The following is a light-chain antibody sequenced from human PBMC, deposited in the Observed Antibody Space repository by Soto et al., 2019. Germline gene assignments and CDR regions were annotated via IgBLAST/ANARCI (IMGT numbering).Light chain of an antibody. Sequence: TPCTVSLSPGERATLSCRASQRVSNHYLAWYQQKPGQAPRLLIYGASNRATGIPDRFSGSGSGTDFTLSSIRLAPEDFAGYDCQQYGCSGTFGQGTKVDTK. CDR3: QQYGCSGT. J-gene: IGKJ1*01. CDR2: GAS. V-gene: IGKV3-20*01. CDR1: QRVSNHY.